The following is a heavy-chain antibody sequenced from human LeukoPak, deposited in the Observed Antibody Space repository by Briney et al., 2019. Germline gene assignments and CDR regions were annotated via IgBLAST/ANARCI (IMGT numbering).Heavy chain of an antibody. Sequence: ASVKVSCKVSGYTLTELSMHWVRQAPGKGLEWMGGFDPEDGETIYAQKFQGRVTMTEDTSTDTAYMELSSLRSEDTAVYYCATPYYYDSSGYYSTLDAFDIWGQGAMVTVSS. J-gene: IGHJ3*02. V-gene: IGHV1-24*01. CDR3: ATPYYYDSSGYYSTLDAFDI. CDR1: GYTLTELS. CDR2: FDPEDGET. D-gene: IGHD3-22*01.